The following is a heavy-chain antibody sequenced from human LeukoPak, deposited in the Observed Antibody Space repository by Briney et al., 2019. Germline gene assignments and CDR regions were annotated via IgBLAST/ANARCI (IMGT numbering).Heavy chain of an antibody. V-gene: IGHV3-23*01. J-gene: IGHJ4*02. Sequence: GGSLRLSCAASGLTFSSYAMSWFRQAQGKGLEWVSAISGGGGSTYYADSVKGRFTISRDNSKNTLYLQMNSLRAEDTAVYYCTKWSGFGDDWGQGTLVTVSS. CDR2: ISGGGGST. CDR1: GLTFSSYA. CDR3: TKWSGFGDD. D-gene: IGHD3-10*01.